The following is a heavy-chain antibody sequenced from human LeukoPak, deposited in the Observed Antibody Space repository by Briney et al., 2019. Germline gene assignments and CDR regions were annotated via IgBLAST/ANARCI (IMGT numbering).Heavy chain of an antibody. CDR2: IWYDGSNK. J-gene: IGHJ3*02. V-gene: IGHV3-33*01. D-gene: IGHD3-10*01. Sequence: GGSLRLSCAASGFTFSDYGMHWVRQAPGKGLEWVAVIWYDGSNKYYADSVKGRFTVSRDNSKNTLDLQMSSLRAEDTAVYYCAREQYGSDDALDIWGQGTLVTVSS. CDR1: GFTFSDYG. CDR3: AREQYGSDDALDI.